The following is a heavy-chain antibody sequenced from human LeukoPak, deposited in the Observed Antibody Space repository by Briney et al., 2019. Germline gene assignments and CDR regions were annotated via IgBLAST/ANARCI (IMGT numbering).Heavy chain of an antibody. CDR1: ADSISSGGHY. J-gene: IGHJ4*02. V-gene: IGHV4-31*03. D-gene: IGHD3-10*01. Sequence: SETLSLTCTVSADSISSGGHYWSWIRQHPGKGLESIGFMRHSGSTSHNPPLKGRVAISVDASKNQFSLRLSSVTAADTAVYYCARGGNRFGGFYFDYWGQGSLVTVSS. CDR2: MRHSGST. CDR3: ARGGNRFGGFYFDY.